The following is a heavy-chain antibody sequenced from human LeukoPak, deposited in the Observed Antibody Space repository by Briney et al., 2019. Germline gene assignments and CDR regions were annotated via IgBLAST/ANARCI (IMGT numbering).Heavy chain of an antibody. Sequence: PGGSLRLSCAASGISFSTYWMTWVRQAPGKGLEWVANFKKDGTEQYYGDSVKGRFTISRDNTKNSLYLQMNSQRAEDTAKYYCTTYYDSGPSKDWGQGTLVTVSS. CDR3: TTYYDSGPSKD. D-gene: IGHD3-22*01. V-gene: IGHV3-7*05. J-gene: IGHJ4*02. CDR1: GISFSTYW. CDR2: FKKDGTEQ.